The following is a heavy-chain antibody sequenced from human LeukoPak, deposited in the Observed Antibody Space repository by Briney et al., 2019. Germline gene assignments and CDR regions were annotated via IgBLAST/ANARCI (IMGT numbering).Heavy chain of an antibody. CDR3: AKGGSFDC. J-gene: IGHJ4*02. D-gene: IGHD3-16*01. Sequence: GGSLRLSCAASGFTFSTYGMNWVRQAPGKGLEWVSGIVGSGSSTYYADSVKGRFTISRDNSKNTLYLQMNSLGAEDAAVYYCAKGGSFDCWGQGTLVTVSS. CDR1: GFTFSTYG. CDR2: IVGSGSST. V-gene: IGHV3-23*01.